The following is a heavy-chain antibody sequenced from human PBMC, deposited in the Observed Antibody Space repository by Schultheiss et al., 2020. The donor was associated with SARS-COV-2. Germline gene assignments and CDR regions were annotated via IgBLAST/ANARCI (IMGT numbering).Heavy chain of an antibody. CDR3: ARDGTSCIDY. CDR1: GFTFSSYG. CDR2: ISYDGSNK. J-gene: IGHJ4*02. V-gene: IGHV3-33*05. Sequence: GGSLRLSCAASGFTFSSYGMHWVRQAPGKGLEWVAVISYDGSNKYYADSVKGRFTISRDNSKNTVHLQMNSLRAEDTAVYYCARDGTSCIDYWGQGTLVTVSS. D-gene: IGHD2-2*01.